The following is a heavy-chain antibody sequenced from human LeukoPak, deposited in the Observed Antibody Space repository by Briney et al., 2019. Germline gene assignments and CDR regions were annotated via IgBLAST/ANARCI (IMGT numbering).Heavy chain of an antibody. CDR2: INGDGSST. V-gene: IGHV3-74*01. Sequence: GGSLRLSCAASGFTFNNYVMSWVRQAPGKGLVWVSRINGDGSSTLYADSVKGRFTISRDSAKNTLYLEMNSLRAEDTALYYCARRSQLGGFYDYWGQGTLVTVSS. CDR1: GFTFNNYV. D-gene: IGHD3-16*01. CDR3: ARRSQLGGFYDY. J-gene: IGHJ4*02.